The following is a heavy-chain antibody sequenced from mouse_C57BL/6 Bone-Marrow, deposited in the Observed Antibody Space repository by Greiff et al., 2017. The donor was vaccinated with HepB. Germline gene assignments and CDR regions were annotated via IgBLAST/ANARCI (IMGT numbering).Heavy chain of an antibody. D-gene: IGHD2-2*01. CDR1: GYTFTSYG. CDR2: IYPRSGNT. CDR3: ARLNYGYDGFAY. Sequence: QVQLKQSGAELVRPGSSVKMSCKTSGYTFTSYGINWVKQRPGQGLEWIGEIYPRSGNTYYNEKFKGKATLTADKSSSTAYMELRSLTSEDSAVYFCARLNYGYDGFAYWGQGTLVTVSA. V-gene: IGHV1-81*01. J-gene: IGHJ3*01.